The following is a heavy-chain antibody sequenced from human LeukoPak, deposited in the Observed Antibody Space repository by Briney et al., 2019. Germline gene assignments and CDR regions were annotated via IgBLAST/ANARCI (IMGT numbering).Heavy chain of an antibody. CDR3: ARESNYYGSGTGWFDP. Sequence: PSETLSLTCAVSGDSISSSNWWSWVRQPPGKGLEWIGYIYHSGSTYYNPSLKSRVTISVDTSKNQLSLKLSSVTAADTAVYYCARESNYYGSGTGWFDPWGQGTLVTVSS. CDR2: IYHSGST. J-gene: IGHJ5*02. V-gene: IGHV4-4*02. D-gene: IGHD3-10*01. CDR1: GDSISSSNW.